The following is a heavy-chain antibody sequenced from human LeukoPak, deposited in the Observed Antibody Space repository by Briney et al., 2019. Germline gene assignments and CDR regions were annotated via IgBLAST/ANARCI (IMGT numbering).Heavy chain of an antibody. CDR2: ISASGADT. D-gene: IGHD6-13*01. J-gene: IGHJ4*02. Sequence: PGGSLRLSCAASGFTFSSYAMNWVRQAPGKGLEWVSVISASGADTYYADSVGGRFTISRDNSKNTLYLQVSSLRAEDTGVYYCATTLNIATPGHLWGQGALVTVSS. CDR3: ATTLNIATPGHL. V-gene: IGHV3-23*01. CDR1: GFTFSSYA.